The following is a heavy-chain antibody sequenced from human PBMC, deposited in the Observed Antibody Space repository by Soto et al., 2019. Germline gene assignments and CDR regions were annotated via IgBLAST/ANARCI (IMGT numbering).Heavy chain of an antibody. CDR2: INCPGVST. Sequence: EVQLLESGGGLVQPGGSLRLSCVASGFTFNMHDMNWVRQPPGKGLEYVANINCPGVSTSYSDAVKGRFTIYRDKSKDKLYLERNSLRVEDTAVYYCIKDPNWERGYWGQGTLVTVSS. D-gene: IGHD1-1*01. CDR3: IKDPNWERGY. V-gene: IGHV3-23*01. J-gene: IGHJ4*02. CDR1: GFTFNMHD.